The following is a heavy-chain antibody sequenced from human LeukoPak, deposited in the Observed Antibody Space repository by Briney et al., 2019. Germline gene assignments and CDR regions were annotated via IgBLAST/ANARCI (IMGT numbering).Heavy chain of an antibody. V-gene: IGHV1-58*02. CDR1: GFTFTSSA. D-gene: IGHD2-2*01. J-gene: IGHJ3*02. CDR3: AAAGYCSSTSCYDGDAFDI. CDR2: IVVGSGNT. Sequence: SVKVSCKASGFTFTSSAMQWVRQARGQRLEWIGWIVVGSGNTNYAQKFQERVTIIRDMSTSTAYMELSSLRSEDTAVYYCAAAGYCSSTSCYDGDAFDIWGQGTMVTVSS.